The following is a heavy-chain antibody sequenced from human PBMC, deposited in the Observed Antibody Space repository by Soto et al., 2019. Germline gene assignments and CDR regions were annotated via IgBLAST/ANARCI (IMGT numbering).Heavy chain of an antibody. J-gene: IGHJ4*02. CDR3: ARQRDYYDTSGDSYFDY. V-gene: IGHV4-39*01. D-gene: IGHD3-22*01. CDR2: IHYSGST. CDR1: GGSISSTNYF. Sequence: SETLSLTCTVSGGSISSTNYFWGWIRQPPGKGLEWIGSIHYSGSTYYNPSLKSRVTVSVDTSKNQFSLKLTSVTAADTAVYYCARQRDYYDTSGDSYFDYWGQGTLVTVS.